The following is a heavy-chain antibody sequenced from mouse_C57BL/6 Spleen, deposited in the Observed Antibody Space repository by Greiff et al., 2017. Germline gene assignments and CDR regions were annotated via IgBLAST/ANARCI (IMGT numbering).Heavy chain of an antibody. V-gene: IGHV1-69*01. CDR3: ARKSYYGYYFDY. Sequence: VQLQQPGAELVMPGASVKLSCKASGYTFTSYWMHWVKQRPGQGLEWIGEIDPSDSYTNYNQKFKGKSTLTVDKSSSTAYMQLSSLTSEDSAVYYCARKSYYGYYFDYWGQGTTLTVSS. CDR1: GYTFTSYW. CDR2: IDPSDSYT. J-gene: IGHJ2*01. D-gene: IGHD1-1*01.